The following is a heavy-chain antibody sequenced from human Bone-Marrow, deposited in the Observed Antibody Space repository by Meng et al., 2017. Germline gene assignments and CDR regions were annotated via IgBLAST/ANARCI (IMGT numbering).Heavy chain of an antibody. CDR1: GYTFTGYY. D-gene: IGHD5-24*01. Sequence: ASVKVSCKASGYTFTGYYMHWVRQAPGQGLEWMGIINPSGGSTSYAQKFQGRVTMTRDTSTSTVYMELSSLRSEDTAVYYCARAKDGYNYANAFDIWGQGTMVTVSS. CDR2: INPSGGST. CDR3: ARAKDGYNYANAFDI. V-gene: IGHV1-46*01. J-gene: IGHJ3*02.